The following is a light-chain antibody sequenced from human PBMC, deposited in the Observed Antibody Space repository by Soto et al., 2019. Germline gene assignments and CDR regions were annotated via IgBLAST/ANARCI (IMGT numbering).Light chain of an antibody. Sequence: IVVTQSPAALSLSPGERATLSCRASQSLSRFLSWYQQKPGQAPRLLIYDASNRATGVPARFSGSGSGTDFTLTISSLEPEDFAVYCCQQRTNWLTFGGGTKVDIK. J-gene: IGKJ4*01. CDR2: DAS. CDR1: QSLSRF. CDR3: QQRTNWLT. V-gene: IGKV3-11*01.